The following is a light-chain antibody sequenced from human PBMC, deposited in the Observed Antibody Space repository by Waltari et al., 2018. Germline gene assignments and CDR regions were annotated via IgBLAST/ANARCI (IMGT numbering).Light chain of an antibody. CDR3: QQYDNWLPYT. CDR1: QSVNSN. V-gene: IGKV3-15*01. CDR2: GGN. J-gene: IGKJ2*01. Sequence: EIAMTQSPATLSVSPGERATLSCRTSQSVNSNLAWYQQRPGQPPRLLIYGGNTRAPGIPGRFRGSGSGTEFTLTISRLQSEDFAVYYCQQYDNWLPYTFGQGTKVDMK.